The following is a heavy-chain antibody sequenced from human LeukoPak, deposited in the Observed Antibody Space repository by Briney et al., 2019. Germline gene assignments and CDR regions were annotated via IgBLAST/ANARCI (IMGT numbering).Heavy chain of an antibody. V-gene: IGHV1-69*02. CDR3: ASYSWSGYYYDY. CDR2: IIPILGIA. Sequence: SVKVSCKASGGTFSSYTISWVRQAPGQGLEWMGRIIPILGIANYAQKFQGRVTITADKSTSTAYMELSSLRSEDTAVYYCASYSWSGYYYDYWGQGTLVTVSS. J-gene: IGHJ4*02. D-gene: IGHD3-3*01. CDR1: GGTFSSYT.